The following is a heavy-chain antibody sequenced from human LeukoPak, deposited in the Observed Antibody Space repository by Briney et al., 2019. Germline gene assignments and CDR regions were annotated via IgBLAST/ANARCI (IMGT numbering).Heavy chain of an antibody. CDR3: ARSLAVAGYYYNFYMDV. Sequence: SETLSRTCIVSGGSISSYYWSWIRQPPGKGLEWIGYIYYSGSSNYNPSLKSRVTISVDTSKNHFSLKLSSVTTADTAVYYCARSLAVAGYYYNFYMDVWGKGTTVTVSS. J-gene: IGHJ6*03. CDR2: IYYSGSS. CDR1: GGSISSYY. V-gene: IGHV4-59*01. D-gene: IGHD6-19*01.